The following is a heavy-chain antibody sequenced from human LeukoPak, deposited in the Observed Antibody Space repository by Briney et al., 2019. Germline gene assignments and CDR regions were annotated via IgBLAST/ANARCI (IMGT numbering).Heavy chain of an antibody. J-gene: IGHJ5*02. CDR1: GFTVSNYY. CDR3: ARDRSQYQLLWDLNWFDP. D-gene: IGHD2-2*01. Sequence: PGGSLRLSCAASGFTVSNYYMSWVRQAPGKGLEWVSSISSSSYIYYADSVKGRFTISRDNAKNSLYLQMNSLRAEDTAVYYCARDRSQYQLLWDLNWFDPWGQGTLVTVSS. CDR2: ISSSSYI. V-gene: IGHV3-69-1*01.